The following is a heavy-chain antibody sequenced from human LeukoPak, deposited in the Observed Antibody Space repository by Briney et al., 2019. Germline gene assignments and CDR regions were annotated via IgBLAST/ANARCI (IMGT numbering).Heavy chain of an antibody. V-gene: IGHV1-2*02. CDR1: GCTFTGYY. D-gene: IGHD3-22*01. Sequence: ASVKVSCKASGCTFTGYYMHWVRQAPGQGLEWMGWINPNSGGTNYAQKFQGRVTMTRDTSISTAYMELSRLRSDDTAVYYCARDLKARRSYYDSSLWGQGTMVTVSS. CDR3: ARDLKARRSYYDSSL. CDR2: INPNSGGT. J-gene: IGHJ3*01.